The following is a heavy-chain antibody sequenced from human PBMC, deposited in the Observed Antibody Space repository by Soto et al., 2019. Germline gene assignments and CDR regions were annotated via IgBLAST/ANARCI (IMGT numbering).Heavy chain of an antibody. V-gene: IGHV1-2*02. CDR2: INPNSGGT. J-gene: IGHJ6*02. CDR1: GYTFTGYY. CDR3: ARDRGHSSSWRPPYYYYYGMDV. D-gene: IGHD6-13*01. Sequence: ASVKVSCKASGYTFTGYYMHWVRQAPGQGLEWMGWINPNSGGTNYAQKFQGRVTMTRDTSISTAYMELSRLRSDDTAVYYCARDRGHSSSWRPPYYYYYGMDVWGQGTTVTVSS.